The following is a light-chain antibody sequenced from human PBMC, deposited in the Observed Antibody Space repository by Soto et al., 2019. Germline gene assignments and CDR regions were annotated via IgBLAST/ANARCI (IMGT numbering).Light chain of an antibody. J-gene: IGKJ5*01. CDR2: EAS. Sequence: DIPVTQAPAHPAALVGDRGPITFRASQSISRWLTWYQQKPGKAPKLLIYEASSLESGVPSRFSGSGSGTEFTLTIGGLQPDDFATYYCQQFNSYPITFGQGTRLEIK. V-gene: IGKV1-5*01. CDR1: QSISRW. CDR3: QQFNSYPIT.